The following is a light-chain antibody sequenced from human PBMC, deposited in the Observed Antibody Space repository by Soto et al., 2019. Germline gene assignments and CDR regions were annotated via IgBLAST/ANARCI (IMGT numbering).Light chain of an antibody. J-gene: IGKJ4*01. Sequence: EIVLTQSPGTLSLSPGETATLSCRASQSVNSNYLSWCQQKPGQAPRLLIYATSNRATDIPDRFSGSGSGTDFTLNISRLEPEDFAVYYCQQYDNWPLTFGGGTKVEIK. V-gene: IGKV3-20*01. CDR1: QSVNSNY. CDR2: ATS. CDR3: QQYDNWPLT.